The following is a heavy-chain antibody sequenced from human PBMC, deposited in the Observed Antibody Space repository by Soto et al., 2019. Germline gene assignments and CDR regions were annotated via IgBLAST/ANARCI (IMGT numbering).Heavy chain of an antibody. V-gene: IGHV3-23*01. Sequence: EVQLLESGGGLVQPGGSLRLYCAASGFTFSSYAMSWVRQAPGKGLEWVSAISGSGGSTYYADSVKGRFTISRDNSKNTLSLQMNSLRAEDTAVYYCAKDRPSHFYDTGAGFDYWGQGTLVTVSS. CDR2: ISGSGGST. J-gene: IGHJ4*02. CDR1: GFTFSSYA. D-gene: IGHD3-9*01. CDR3: AKDRPSHFYDTGAGFDY.